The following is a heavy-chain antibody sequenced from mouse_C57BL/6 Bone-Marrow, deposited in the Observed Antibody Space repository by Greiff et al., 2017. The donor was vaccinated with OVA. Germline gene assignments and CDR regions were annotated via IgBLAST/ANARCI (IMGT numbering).Heavy chain of an antibody. CDR1: GFTFSSYA. D-gene: IGHD1-1*01. Sequence: EVQGVESGEGLVKPGGSLKLSCAASGFTFSSYAMSWVRHTPEKRLEWVAYISSGGDSIHYAHTVQGRFTISRDNARNTLYLQMSSSKSEDTAMDYCTRDQDYYGSSFWYFDVWGTGTTVTVSS. V-gene: IGHV5-9-1*02. J-gene: IGHJ1*03. CDR3: TRDQDYYGSSFWYFDV. CDR2: ISSGGDSI.